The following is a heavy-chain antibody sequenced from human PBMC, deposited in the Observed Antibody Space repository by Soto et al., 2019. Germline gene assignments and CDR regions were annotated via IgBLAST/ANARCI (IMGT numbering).Heavy chain of an antibody. D-gene: IGHD3-10*01. Sequence: QVQLQESGPGLVKPSEILSLTCTVSGGSISSDYWNWIRQPPGKGLEWIVYVYHSWSTKYNPSLKSRVTISVDTSKNQLSLKLSSVTAADTAVYYCARFGTSPNGNWFDPWGQGTLVTVSS. CDR3: ARFGTSPNGNWFDP. J-gene: IGHJ5*02. V-gene: IGHV4-59*01. CDR1: GGSISSDY. CDR2: VYHSWST.